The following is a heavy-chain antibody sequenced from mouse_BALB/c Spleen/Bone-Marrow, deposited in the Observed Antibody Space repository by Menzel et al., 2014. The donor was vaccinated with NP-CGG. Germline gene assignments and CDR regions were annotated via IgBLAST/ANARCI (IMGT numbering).Heavy chain of an antibody. V-gene: IGHV4-1*02. CDR1: GFDFSRYW. CDR3: ARLHCYGSFAY. CDR2: INPDSSTI. Sequence: DVKLVESGGGLVQPGGSLKLSCAASGFDFSRYWMSWVRQAPGKGLEWIGEINPDSSTINYTPSLKDKFIISRDNAKNTLYLQMSKVRSEDTALYYCARLHCYGSFAYWGQGTLVTVSA. D-gene: IGHD1-2*01. J-gene: IGHJ3*01.